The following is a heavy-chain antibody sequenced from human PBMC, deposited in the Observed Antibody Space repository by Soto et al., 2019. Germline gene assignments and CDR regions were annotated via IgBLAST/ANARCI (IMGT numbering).Heavy chain of an antibody. V-gene: IGHV4-59*01. J-gene: IGHJ4*01. D-gene: IGHD6-19*01. Sequence: PSETLSPTCSVSGGSISRYYWSWIRQSPGKGLEWLGYVYYTGSTNYSPSLTSRVSISVDTSKNEFSLRLSSVTAADTAVYFCARSVAVPGAHIDYWGQGTQVTVSS. CDR1: GGSISRYY. CDR3: ARSVAVPGAHIDY. CDR2: VYYTGST.